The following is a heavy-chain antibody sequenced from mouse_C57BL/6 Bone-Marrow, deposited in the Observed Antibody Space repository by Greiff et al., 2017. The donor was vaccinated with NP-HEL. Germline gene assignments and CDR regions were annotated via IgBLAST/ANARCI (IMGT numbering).Heavy chain of an antibody. D-gene: IGHD2-5*01. Sequence: QVQLKQSGPELVKPGASVKISCKASGYAFSSSWMNWVKQRPGKGLEWIGRIYPGDGDTNYIGKFKGKATLTADKSSSTAYMQLSSLTSEDSAVYFCARDYSKNAMDYWGQGTSVTVSS. V-gene: IGHV1-82*01. CDR2: IYPGDGDT. CDR1: GYAFSSSW. J-gene: IGHJ4*01. CDR3: ARDYSKNAMDY.